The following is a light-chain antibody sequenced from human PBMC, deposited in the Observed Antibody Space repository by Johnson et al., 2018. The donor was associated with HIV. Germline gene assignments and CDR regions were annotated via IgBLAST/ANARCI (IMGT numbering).Light chain of an antibody. J-gene: IGLJ1*01. CDR1: SSNVGSSF. CDR3: GTWDSSLSAGV. V-gene: IGLV1-51*01. CDR2: DNN. Sequence: QSVLTQPPSVSAAPGQTVTISCSGSSSNVGSSFVSWYRQVPGTAPKLLIYDNNKRPSGIPGRFSGSKSGTSATLGITGLQTGDEADYYCGTWDSSLSAGVFGTGTKVTVL.